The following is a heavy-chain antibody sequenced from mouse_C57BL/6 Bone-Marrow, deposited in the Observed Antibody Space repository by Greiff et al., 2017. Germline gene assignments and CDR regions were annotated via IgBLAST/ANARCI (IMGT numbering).Heavy chain of an antibody. V-gene: IGHV6-3*01. CDR2: IRLKSDNYAT. CDR3: TRILRGFAY. CDR1: GFTFSNYW. D-gene: IGHD1-1*01. J-gene: IGHJ3*01. Sequence: EVKLMESGGGLVQPGGSMKLSCVASGFTFSNYWMNWVRQSPEKGLEWVAQIRLKSDNYATHYAESVKGRFTISRDDSKSSVYLQMNNLRAEDTGIYYCTRILRGFAYWGQGTLVTVSA.